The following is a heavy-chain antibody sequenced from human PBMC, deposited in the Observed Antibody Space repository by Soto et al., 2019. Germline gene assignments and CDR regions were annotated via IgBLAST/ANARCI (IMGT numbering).Heavy chain of an antibody. CDR2: IYYSGST. CDR1: GGSISSGGYY. CDR3: ARGPEENWFGGDLWFDP. V-gene: IGHV4-31*03. D-gene: IGHD3-10*01. J-gene: IGHJ5*02. Sequence: PSETLSLTCTVSGGSISSGGYYWSWIRQHPGKGLEWIGYIYYSGSTYYNPSLKSRVTISVDTSKNQFSLKLSSVTAADTAVYYCARGPEENWFGGDLWFDPWGQGTLVTVSS.